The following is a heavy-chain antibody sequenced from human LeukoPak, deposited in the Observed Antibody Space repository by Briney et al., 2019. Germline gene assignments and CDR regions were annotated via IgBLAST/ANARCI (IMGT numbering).Heavy chain of an antibody. CDR3: AVYYDTIWGQMGGYYPFDY. CDR2: ISGSGGST. V-gene: IGHV3-23*01. Sequence: PGGSLRLSCAASGFTFSSYGMSWVRQAPGKGLEWVSAISGSGGSTYYADSVKGRFTISRDNSKNTLYLQMNSLRAEDTAVYYCAVYYDTIWGQMGGYYPFDYWGQGTLVTVSS. D-gene: IGHD3-9*01. J-gene: IGHJ4*02. CDR1: GFTFSSYG.